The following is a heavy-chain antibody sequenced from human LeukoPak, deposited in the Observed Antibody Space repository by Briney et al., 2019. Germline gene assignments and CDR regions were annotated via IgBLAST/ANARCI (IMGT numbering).Heavy chain of an antibody. J-gene: IGHJ5*02. D-gene: IGHD1-7*01. CDR3: ARLRITGTKETLTP. V-gene: IGHV5-10-1*01. Sequence: GESLKTCCKGSGYSFTSYWIGWVRQMPGKGLEWMGRIGPSDSYTNYSPSFQGHVTISADKSISTAYLQWSSLKASDTAMYYCARLRITGTKETLTPWGQGTLVTVSS. CDR1: GYSFTSYW. CDR2: IGPSDSYT.